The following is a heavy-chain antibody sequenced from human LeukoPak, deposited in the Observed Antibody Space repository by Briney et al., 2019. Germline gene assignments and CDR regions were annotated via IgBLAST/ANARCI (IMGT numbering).Heavy chain of an antibody. V-gene: IGHV3-23*01. CDR3: ARDLSGDWYFDL. CDR2: ISGRGEHT. Sequence: GGPLRLSCAASGFTFSIYAMNWVRQAPGKGLEWVSVISGRGEHTYYADSVKGRFTISRDNSNNTLYLQMNSLRAEDAAVYYCARDLSGDWYFDLWGRGTLVTVSS. D-gene: IGHD7-27*01. J-gene: IGHJ2*01. CDR1: GFTFSIYA.